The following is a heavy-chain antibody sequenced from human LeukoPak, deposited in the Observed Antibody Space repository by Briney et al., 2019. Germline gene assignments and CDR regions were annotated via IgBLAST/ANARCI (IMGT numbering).Heavy chain of an antibody. CDR3: AREGYYDSSGPYYFDY. V-gene: IGHV1-18*01. CDR1: GYTFTNYG. D-gene: IGHD3-22*01. Sequence: ASVKVSCKASGYTFTNYGLSWVRQAPGQGLDWMGWISGYNGNTKYVQKLQGRVTMTRDTSTTTAYMELRSLRSDDTAVYYCAREGYYDSSGPYYFDYWGQGTLVTVSS. CDR2: ISGYNGNT. J-gene: IGHJ4*02.